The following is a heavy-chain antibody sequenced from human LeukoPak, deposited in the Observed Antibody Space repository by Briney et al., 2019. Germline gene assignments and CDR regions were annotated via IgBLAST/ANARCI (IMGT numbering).Heavy chain of an antibody. V-gene: IGHV4-39*07. J-gene: IGHJ5*02. CDR2: IYYSGST. CDR1: GDSISSSSYY. CDR3: ARAAPGWFDP. Sequence: PSETLSLTCTVYGDSISSSSYYWGWIRQPPGKGLEWIGSIYYSGSTYYNPSLKSRVTISVGTSKNQFSLKLSSVTAADTAVYYCARAAPGWFDPWGQGTLVTVSS.